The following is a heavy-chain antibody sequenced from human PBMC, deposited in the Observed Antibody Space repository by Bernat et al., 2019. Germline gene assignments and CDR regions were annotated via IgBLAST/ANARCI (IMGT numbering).Heavy chain of an antibody. Sequence: EVQLVESGGVVVQPGGSLRLSCAASGFTFDDYTMHWVRQAPGKGLEWVSLISWDGGSTYYADSVKGRFTISRDNSKNSLYLQMNSLRTEDTALYYCATAQYYYVSSGSGPFDYWGQGTLVTVSS. CDR3: ATAQYYYVSSGSGPFDY. CDR2: ISWDGGST. D-gene: IGHD3-22*01. V-gene: IGHV3-43*01. J-gene: IGHJ4*02. CDR1: GFTFDDYT.